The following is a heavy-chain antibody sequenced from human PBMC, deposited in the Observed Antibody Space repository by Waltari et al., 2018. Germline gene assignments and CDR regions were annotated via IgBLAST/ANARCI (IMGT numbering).Heavy chain of an antibody. CDR1: GFTFSSYA. D-gene: IGHD3-10*01. J-gene: IGHJ4*02. V-gene: IGHV3-30*18. CDR2: ISHDGSSK. Sequence: QVQLVESGGGVVQPGRSLRLSCAASGFTFSSYAMHWVRQAPGKGLEWVAVISHDGSSKKYFDSVKGRFTISRDNDKDTLYLQVTSLRAEDTAVYYCAKDRYGWGGYSDSWGQGTLVTVSS. CDR3: AKDRYGWGGYSDS.